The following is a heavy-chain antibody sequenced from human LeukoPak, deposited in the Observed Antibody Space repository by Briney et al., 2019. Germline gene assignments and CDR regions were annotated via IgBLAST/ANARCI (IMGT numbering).Heavy chain of an antibody. CDR2: IYYSGST. CDR1: GGSISSGGYY. CDR3: ARNLWSGYSTGYI. Sequence: PSETLSLTCTVSGGSISSGGYYWSWIRQHPGTGLEWIGYIYYSGSTNYNPSLKSRVTISVDTSKNQFSLKLSSVTAADTAVYYCARNLWSGYSTGYIWGQGTLVTVSS. V-gene: IGHV4-61*08. J-gene: IGHJ4*02. D-gene: IGHD3-3*01.